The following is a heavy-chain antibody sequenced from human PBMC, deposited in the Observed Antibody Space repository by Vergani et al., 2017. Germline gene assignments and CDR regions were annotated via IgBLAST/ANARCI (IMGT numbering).Heavy chain of an antibody. CDR2: INPNSGGT. Sequence: QVQLVQSGAEVKKPGASVKVSCKASGYTFTGYYMHWVRQAPGPGLEWMGWINPNSGGTNYAQKFQGRVTMTRDTSISTAYMELRRLRSDDTAVYYCARDGSSTSSAYFYYYYMDVWGKGTTVTVSS. V-gene: IGHV1-2*02. D-gene: IGHD2-2*01. CDR3: ARDGSSTSSAYFYYYYMDV. J-gene: IGHJ6*03. CDR1: GYTFTGYY.